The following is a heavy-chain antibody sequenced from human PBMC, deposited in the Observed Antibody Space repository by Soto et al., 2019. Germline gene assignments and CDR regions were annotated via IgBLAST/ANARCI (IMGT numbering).Heavy chain of an antibody. V-gene: IGHV3-74*01. Sequence: EVQLVESGGGLVQPGGSLRLSCAASGFTFTRHCMHWVRQVPGKGPVWVSRIDGDGSSLDYADSVKGRFTISRDNAKKTLALQINSLRVEDMAVEYCARENIAVLGAIRWFDPWGQGTLVTVSS. CDR1: GFTFTRHC. J-gene: IGHJ5*02. CDR2: IDGDGSSL. CDR3: ARENIAVLGAIRWFDP. D-gene: IGHD6-19*01.